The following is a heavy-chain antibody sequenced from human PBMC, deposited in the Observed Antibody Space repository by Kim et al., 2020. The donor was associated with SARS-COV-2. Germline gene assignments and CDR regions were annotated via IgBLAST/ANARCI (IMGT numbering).Heavy chain of an antibody. V-gene: IGHV1-2*04. D-gene: IGHD6-19*01. Sequence: YAQKFQGWVTMTRDTSISTAYMELSRLRSDDTAVYYCARSSVAGTLDFDYWGQGTLVTVSS. J-gene: IGHJ4*02. CDR3: ARSSVAGTLDFDY.